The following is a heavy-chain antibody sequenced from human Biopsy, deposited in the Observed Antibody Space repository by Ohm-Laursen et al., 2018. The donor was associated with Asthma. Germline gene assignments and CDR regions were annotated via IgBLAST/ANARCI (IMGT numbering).Heavy chain of an antibody. CDR3: AKVYYGSGSRPSPYGMDV. D-gene: IGHD3-10*01. J-gene: IGHJ6*02. Sequence: SLRLSCAASGFTFSDYYMSWIRQAPGKGLEWVSSITGSGGFTYYADSVKGRFTISRDNSKNTLYLQMNSLSGEDSAVYYCAKVYYGSGSRPSPYGMDVRGQGTTVTVSS. V-gene: IGHV3-23*01. CDR2: ITGSGGFT. CDR1: GFTFSDYY.